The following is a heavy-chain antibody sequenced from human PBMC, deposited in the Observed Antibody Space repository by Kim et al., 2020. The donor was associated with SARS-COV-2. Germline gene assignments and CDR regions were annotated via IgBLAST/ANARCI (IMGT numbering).Heavy chain of an antibody. D-gene: IGHD3-10*01. CDR1: GFTFSSYG. V-gene: IGHV3-30*18. CDR2: ISYDGSNK. CDR3: ANEMSFVWSGPNYGM. J-gene: IGHJ6*01. Sequence: GGSLRLSCAASGFTFSSYGMHWVRQAPGKGLEWVAVISYDGSNKYYADSVKGRFTISRDNSKKTLDLQMNSRRDEDTAVYYGANEMSFVWSGPNYGM.